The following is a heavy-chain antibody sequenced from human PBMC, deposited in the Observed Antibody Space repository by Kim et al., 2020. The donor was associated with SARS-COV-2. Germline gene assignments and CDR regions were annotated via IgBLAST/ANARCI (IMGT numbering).Heavy chain of an antibody. V-gene: IGHV3-49*03. J-gene: IGHJ4*02. D-gene: IGHD4-17*01. CDR2: IRSKAYGGTT. CDR3: TRDGVEGLHPFTTVTVDY. Sequence: GGSLRLSCTASGFTFGDYAMSWFRQAPGKGLEWVGFIRSKAYGGTTEYAASVKGRFTISRDDSKSIAYLQMNSLKTEDTAVYYCTRDGVEGLHPFTTVTVDYWGQGTLVTVSS. CDR1: GFTFGDYA.